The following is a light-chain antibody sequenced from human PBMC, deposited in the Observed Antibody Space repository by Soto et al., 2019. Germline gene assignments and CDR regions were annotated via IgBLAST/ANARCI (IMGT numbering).Light chain of an antibody. CDR2: GAF. CDR1: PSVTNF. V-gene: IGKV3-11*01. J-gene: IGKJ5*01. Sequence: EIVLTQSPATLSLSPGERATLSCSASPSVTNFLAWYQQKPGQAPRLLIYGAFNRATGIPARFSGSGSGTDSTLTISSLEPEDSAVYYCQQRNVWPPVTFGQGTHWRL. CDR3: QQRNVWPPVT.